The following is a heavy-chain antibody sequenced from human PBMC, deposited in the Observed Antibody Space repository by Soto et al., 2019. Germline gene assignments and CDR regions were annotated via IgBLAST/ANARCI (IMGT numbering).Heavy chain of an antibody. CDR1: GGSISSTNW. Sequence: PSETLSLTCVVSGGSISSTNWWSWVRQPPWKGLEWIAEIYHSGSTNYNPSLKSRVTISVDKSKNQFSLRLSSVTAADTAIYYCARGHYNWNSEEVRYYFYGMDVWGQGTTVTVSS. CDR2: IYHSGST. V-gene: IGHV4-4*02. J-gene: IGHJ6*02. CDR3: ARGHYNWNSEEVRYYFYGMDV. D-gene: IGHD1-7*01.